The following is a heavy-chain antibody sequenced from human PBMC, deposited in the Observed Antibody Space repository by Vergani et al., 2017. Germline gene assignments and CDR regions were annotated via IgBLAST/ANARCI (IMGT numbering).Heavy chain of an antibody. CDR2: IYTSGST. CDR3: ARDSRLLGTYYYYGMDV. CDR1: GGSFSGYY. D-gene: IGHD1-1*01. V-gene: IGHV4-59*10. Sequence: QVQLQQWGAGLLKPSETLSLTCAVYGGSFSGYYWSWIRQPPGKGLEWIGRIYTSGSTNYNPSLKSRVTISVDTSKNQFSLKLSSVTAADTAVYYCARDSRLLGTYYYYGMDVWGQGTTVTVSS. J-gene: IGHJ6*02.